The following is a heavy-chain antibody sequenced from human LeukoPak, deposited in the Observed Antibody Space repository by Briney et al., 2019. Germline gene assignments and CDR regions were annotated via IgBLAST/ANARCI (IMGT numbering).Heavy chain of an antibody. V-gene: IGHV4-38-2*01. D-gene: IGHD5-18*01. Sequence: PSETLSLTCAVSGYSISSGYYWGWIRQPPGKGLEWIGSIYHSGSTYYNPSLGSRVTISVDTSKNQFSLKLSSVTAADTAFYYCASLGTAMEAYWGQGTLLTVSS. CDR1: GYSISSGYY. CDR2: IYHSGST. CDR3: ASLGTAMEAY. J-gene: IGHJ4*02.